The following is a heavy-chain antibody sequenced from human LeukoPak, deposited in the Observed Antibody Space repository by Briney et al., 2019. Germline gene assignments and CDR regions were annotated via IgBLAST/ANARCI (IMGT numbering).Heavy chain of an antibody. CDR1: GGSISSGDYH. J-gene: IGHJ4*02. Sequence: PSQTLSLTCTVSGGSISSGDYHWSWIRQPPGKGLEWIGHIYYSGSTYYNPSLKSRVTISVDTSKSQFSLKLTSVTAADTAVYYCARDYFGLGGIDSWGQGALVTVSS. CDR3: ARDYFGLGGIDS. V-gene: IGHV4-30-4*08. CDR2: IYYSGST. D-gene: IGHD3-10*01.